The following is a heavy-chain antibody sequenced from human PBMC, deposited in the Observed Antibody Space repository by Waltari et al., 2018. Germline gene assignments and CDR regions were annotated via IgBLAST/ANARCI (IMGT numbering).Heavy chain of an antibody. D-gene: IGHD3-10*01. CDR3: ARAKYYYGSGSYYKGHYYYGMDV. J-gene: IGHJ6*02. V-gene: IGHV4-61*02. CDR2: IYTSGST. CDR1: GGSISSGSYY. Sequence: QVQLQESGPGLVKPSQTLSLTCTVSGGSISSGSYYWSWIRQPAGQGLEWLGRIYTSGSTNYNPSLKSRVTISVDTSKNQFSLKLSSVTAADTAVYYCARAKYYYGSGSYYKGHYYYGMDVWGQGTTVTVSS.